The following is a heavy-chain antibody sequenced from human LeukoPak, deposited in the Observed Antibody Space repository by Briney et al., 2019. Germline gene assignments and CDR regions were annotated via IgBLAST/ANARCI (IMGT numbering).Heavy chain of an antibody. V-gene: IGHV5-51*01. J-gene: IGHJ4*02. CDR1: GYSFTSYW. Sequence: GESLKISCKGSGYSFTSYWIGWVRQMPGKGLEWMGIIYPGDSDTRYSPSFQGQVTISADKSISTAYLQWSSLKASDTAMYYCARATYSSGYFPPPYYFDYWGQGTLVTVSS. CDR3: ARATYSSGYFPPPYYFDY. D-gene: IGHD3-22*01. CDR2: IYPGDSDT.